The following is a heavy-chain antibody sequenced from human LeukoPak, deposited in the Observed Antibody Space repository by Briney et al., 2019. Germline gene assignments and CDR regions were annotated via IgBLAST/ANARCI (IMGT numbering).Heavy chain of an antibody. J-gene: IGHJ3*02. CDR3: ARGIAAATQAFDI. D-gene: IGHD6-13*01. V-gene: IGHV4-30-2*01. CDR2: VYHSGST. Sequence: SQTLSLTCTVSGGSISSGGYYWSWIRQPPGKGLEWIGYVYHSGSTYYNPSLKSRVTISVDRSKNQFSLKLSSVTAADTAVYYCARGIAAATQAFDIWGQGTMVTVSS. CDR1: GGSISSGGYY.